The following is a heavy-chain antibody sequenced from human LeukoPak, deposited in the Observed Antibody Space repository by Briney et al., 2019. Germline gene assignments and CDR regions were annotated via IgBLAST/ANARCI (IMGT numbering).Heavy chain of an antibody. D-gene: IGHD3-3*01. V-gene: IGHV3-30*04. CDR2: ISYDGSNK. CDR3: ARDTGDFWSGYTPANWLDP. Sequence: GGSLRLSCAASGFTFSSYAMHWVRQAPGKGLEWVAVISYDGSNKYYADSVKGRFTISRDNSKNTLYLQMNSLRAEDTAVYYRARDTGDFWSGYTPANWLDPWGQGTLVTVSS. J-gene: IGHJ5*02. CDR1: GFTFSSYA.